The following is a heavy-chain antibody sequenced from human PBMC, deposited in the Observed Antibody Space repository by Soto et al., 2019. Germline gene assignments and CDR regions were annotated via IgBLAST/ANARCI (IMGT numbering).Heavy chain of an antibody. V-gene: IGHV3-11*01. CDR1: GFTFSDYY. Sequence: GSLRLSCAASGFTFSDYYMSWIRQAPGKGLEWVSYISSSGSTIYYADSVKGRFTISRDNAKNSLYLQMNSLRAEDTAVYYCARDRPLYSYGPGDWFDPWGQGTLVTVSS. CDR3: ARDRPLYSYGPGDWFDP. CDR2: ISSSGSTI. D-gene: IGHD5-18*01. J-gene: IGHJ5*02.